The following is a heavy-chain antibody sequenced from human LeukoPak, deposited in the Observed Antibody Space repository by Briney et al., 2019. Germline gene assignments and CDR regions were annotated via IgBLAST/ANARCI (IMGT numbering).Heavy chain of an antibody. CDR1: GGSISSSSYY. Sequence: PSETLSFTCTVSGGSISSSSYYWGWIRQPPGKGLEWIGSIYYSGSTYYNPSLKSRVTISVDTSKNQFSLKLSSVTAADTAVYYCARENYSQFDYWGQGTLVTVSS. V-gene: IGHV4-39*07. D-gene: IGHD4-11*01. CDR3: ARENYSQFDY. CDR2: IYYSGST. J-gene: IGHJ4*02.